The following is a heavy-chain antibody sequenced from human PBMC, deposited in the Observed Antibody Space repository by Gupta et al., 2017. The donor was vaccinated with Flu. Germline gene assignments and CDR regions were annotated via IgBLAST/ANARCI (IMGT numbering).Heavy chain of an antibody. CDR2: MYHNDSP. CDR3: AIVHYYDNSGYSDY. J-gene: IGHJ4*02. CDR1: DGSISNYY. D-gene: IGHD3-22*01. Sequence: QVQLQESGPGLVKPSETLSLTCTVSDGSISNYYWGWIRQSPGKGLEWIGYMYHNDSPNYNPARKSRVTILLETSKSQVSLRLSSVRAAETAVYYCAIVHYYDNSGYSDYGGQGTMVTVYS. V-gene: IGHV4-59*01.